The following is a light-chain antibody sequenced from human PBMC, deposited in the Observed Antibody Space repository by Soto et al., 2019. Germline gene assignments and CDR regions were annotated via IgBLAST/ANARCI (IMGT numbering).Light chain of an antibody. CDR2: AAS. CDR1: QVIRID. V-gene: IGKV1-17*01. J-gene: IGKJ1*01. Sequence: IQMTHTPSSLFASVGDRVIITFSASQVIRIDLGLYQQKPWKAPKLLIYAASSLQSRVLSRFSGSGSATEFTITISSLQTDDFSTYYFQQYHSYWTFGQASEVDI. CDR3: QQYHSYWT.